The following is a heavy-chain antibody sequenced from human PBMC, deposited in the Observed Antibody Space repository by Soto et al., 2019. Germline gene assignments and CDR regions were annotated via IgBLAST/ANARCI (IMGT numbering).Heavy chain of an antibody. D-gene: IGHD1-1*01. V-gene: IGHV3-21*06. CDR2: ISSTTNYI. CDR1: GFTFTRYR. Sequence: EVQLVESGGGLVKPWGSLILSCAASGFTFTRYRMNWVRQATGKWLEWVSSISSTTNYIYYGDSMKGRFTISRDNAKNSLYREMNSLRAADTAVYYCAIESDDITSNFDYLGQGTLVTVS. J-gene: IGHJ4*02. CDR3: AIESDDITSNFDY.